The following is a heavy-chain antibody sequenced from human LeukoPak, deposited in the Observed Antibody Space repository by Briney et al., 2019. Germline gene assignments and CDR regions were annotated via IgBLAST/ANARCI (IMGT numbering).Heavy chain of an antibody. Sequence: GGSLRLSCAASGFTFSSYAKRWVRQSPGKGLESVSASSGSGGSTYYADSVKARFTISRDNSKNTLYLQMNSLRAEDNAVDNCAKSLPLRYYLDYWGQRTLVTVSS. CDR3: AKSLPLRYYLDY. CDR1: GFTFSSYA. J-gene: IGHJ4*02. CDR2: SSGSGGST. V-gene: IGHV3-23*01.